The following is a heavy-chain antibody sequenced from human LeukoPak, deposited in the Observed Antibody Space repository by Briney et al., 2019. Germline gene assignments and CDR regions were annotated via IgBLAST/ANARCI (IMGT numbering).Heavy chain of an antibody. CDR1: GFTFSSFG. Sequence: GGSLRLSCAVSGFTFSSFGMHWVRQAPGKGLEWVAVISYDGSDKYYADSVKGRFTISRDNSKNILYLQMNSLRAEDTAVYFCAKVQWSSSGSFDYWGQGALVTVSS. D-gene: IGHD6-19*01. V-gene: IGHV3-30*18. CDR2: ISYDGSDK. CDR3: AKVQWSSSGSFDY. J-gene: IGHJ4*02.